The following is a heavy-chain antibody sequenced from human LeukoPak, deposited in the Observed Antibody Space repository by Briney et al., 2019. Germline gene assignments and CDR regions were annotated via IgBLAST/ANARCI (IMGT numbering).Heavy chain of an antibody. D-gene: IGHD3-22*01. Sequence: SETLSLTCTVSGGSISSGSYYWSWIRQPAGKGLEWNGRIYTSGSTNYNPSLKSRVTISVDTSKNQFSLKLSSVTAADTAVYYCARGDYYDSSGYPNWGQGTLVTVSS. J-gene: IGHJ4*02. CDR1: GGSISSGSYY. CDR2: IYTSGST. CDR3: ARGDYYDSSGYPN. V-gene: IGHV4-61*02.